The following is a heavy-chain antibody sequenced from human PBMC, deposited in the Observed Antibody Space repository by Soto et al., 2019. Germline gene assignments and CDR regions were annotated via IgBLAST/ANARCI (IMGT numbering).Heavy chain of an antibody. J-gene: IGHJ4*02. Sequence: QVQLVQSGAEVRKPGASVKVSCKAFGYTFTTYYIHWVRQAPGQGLEWMGIINPSGGSTTYAQSFQGRVTMPRDASTTTVYMERSSLTSDDTAVYYCARSDFDWLSEARYYFDYWGQGTLITVSS. D-gene: IGHD3-9*01. CDR2: INPSGGST. CDR3: ARSDFDWLSEARYYFDY. CDR1: GYTFTTYY. V-gene: IGHV1-46*01.